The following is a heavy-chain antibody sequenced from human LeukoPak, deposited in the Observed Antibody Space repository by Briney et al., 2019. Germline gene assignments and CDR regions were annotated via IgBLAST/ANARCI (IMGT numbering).Heavy chain of an antibody. CDR2: ISWNIGSI. D-gene: IGHD6-13*01. CDR3: AKDIGYSSSWYSGYYGMDV. V-gene: IGHV3-9*01. Sequence: GRSLRLSCAASGFTFDDYAIHWVRHAPGKGLEWVSGISWNIGSIGYADSVKGRFTISRDNAKNSLYLQMNSLRAEDTALYYCAKDIGYSSSWYSGYYGMDVWGQGTTVTVSS. J-gene: IGHJ6*02. CDR1: GFTFDDYA.